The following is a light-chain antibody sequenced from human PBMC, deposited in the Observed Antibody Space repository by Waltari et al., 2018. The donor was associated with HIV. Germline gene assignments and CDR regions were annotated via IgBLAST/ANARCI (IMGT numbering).Light chain of an antibody. CDR1: QLGDKF. J-gene: IGLJ2*01. CDR3: QAWDRSVV. V-gene: IGLV3-1*01. Sequence: SYELTQPPSVSVSPGQTASITCSGDQLGDKFVCWYQQRPGQPPVLVMYQDSKRPSGIPDRFSGSNSGNTTTLTITVTQSMDEADYYCQAWDRSVVFGGGTKLTVL. CDR2: QDS.